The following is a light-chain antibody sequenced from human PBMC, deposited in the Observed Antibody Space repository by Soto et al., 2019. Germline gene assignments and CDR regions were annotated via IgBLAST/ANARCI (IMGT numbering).Light chain of an antibody. Sequence: EIVLTQSPGTLSLSPGERATLSCRTSQSVNSNFLAWYQQKPGQAPRLLVYGSSTRAAGVPDRFCGSGSGTDFTLTISRLEPEDFAVYYCQQYGRSPLLYTFGQGTKLEVK. CDR3: QQYGRSPLLYT. V-gene: IGKV3-20*01. CDR1: QSVNSNF. CDR2: GSS. J-gene: IGKJ2*01.